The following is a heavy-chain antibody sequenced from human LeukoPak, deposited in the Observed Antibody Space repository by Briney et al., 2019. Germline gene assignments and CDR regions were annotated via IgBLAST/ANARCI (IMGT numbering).Heavy chain of an antibody. CDR1: GYTFTNYY. D-gene: IGHD3-22*01. CDR3: ARDRYFDSSGDYYGLDY. V-gene: IGHV1-46*01. J-gene: IGHJ4*02. Sequence: GASVKVSCKASGYTFTNYYMHWVRQAPGQGLEWMGIINSSGGSTNFAQKFQGRVTMTRDMSTSTVYMELSSLRSEDTAVYYCARDRYFDSSGDYYGLDYWGQGTLVTVSS. CDR2: INSSGGST.